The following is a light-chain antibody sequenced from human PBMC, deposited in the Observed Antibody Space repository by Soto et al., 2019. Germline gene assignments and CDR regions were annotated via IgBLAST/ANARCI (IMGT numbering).Light chain of an antibody. J-gene: IGLJ1*01. CDR1: SSDIGDYNY. CDR2: EVS. Sequence: QSVLTQPASVSGSPGQSITISCTGTSSDIGDYNYVSWYQQHPGKAPKVMIYEVSNRPSGVSNRFSGSKSGNTASLTISGLQAEDEADYYCSSYTITNILSYVFGTGTKVTVL. V-gene: IGLV2-14*01. CDR3: SSYTITNILSYV.